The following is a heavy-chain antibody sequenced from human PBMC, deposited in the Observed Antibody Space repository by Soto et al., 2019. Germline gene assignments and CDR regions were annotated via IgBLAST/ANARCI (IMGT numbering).Heavy chain of an antibody. V-gene: IGHV4-59*01. CDR2: IYYSGST. Sequence: QVQLQESGPGLVKPSETLSLTCTVSGGSISSYYWSWIWQPPGKGLEWIGYIYYSGSTNYNPSLKSRVTISVDTSKNQFSLKLSSVTAADTAVYYCAREGTTVDRYYYYGMDVWGQGTTVTVSS. CDR1: GGSISSYY. D-gene: IGHD1-1*01. CDR3: AREGTTVDRYYYYGMDV. J-gene: IGHJ6*02.